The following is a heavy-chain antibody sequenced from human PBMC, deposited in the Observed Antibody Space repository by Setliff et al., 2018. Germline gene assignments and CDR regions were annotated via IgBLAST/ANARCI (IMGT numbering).Heavy chain of an antibody. V-gene: IGHV4-38-2*01. Sequence: SETLSLTCGVSGASITSGHYWGWIRQPPGKGLEWIATMSHRGRTYYDPSLESRVTMSRDTSKNQFSLRLTSAAAADTAVYYCASPRRDDLDSPFDPFDIWGHGTRVTVSS. CDR1: GASITSGHY. D-gene: IGHD3-3*01. CDR3: ASPRRDDLDSPFDPFDI. J-gene: IGHJ3*02. CDR2: MSHRGRT.